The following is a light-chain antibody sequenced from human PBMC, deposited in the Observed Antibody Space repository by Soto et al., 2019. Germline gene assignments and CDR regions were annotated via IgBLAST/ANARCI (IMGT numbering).Light chain of an antibody. J-gene: IGLJ3*02. Sequence: QSALTQPASVSGSPGQXXTISCTGTSSDVGVYNYVSWYQQHPGKAPKLMIYEVSNRPSGVSNRFSGSKSGNTASLTISGLQAEHEADYYCRSYTSSSTLVFGGGTKLTVL. CDR3: RSYTSSSTLV. CDR1: SSDVGVYNY. V-gene: IGLV2-14*01. CDR2: EVS.